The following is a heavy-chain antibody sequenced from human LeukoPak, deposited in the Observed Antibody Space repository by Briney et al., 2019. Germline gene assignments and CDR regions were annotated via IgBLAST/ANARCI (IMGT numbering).Heavy chain of an antibody. V-gene: IGHV1-18*01. CDR3: ARDRSGENSETNFDY. J-gene: IGHJ4*02. CDR1: GYTLTSYG. Sequence: ASVKVSCKASGYTLTSYGISWVRQAPGQGLEWMGWISAYNGHTKYAQKLQGRVTMTTDTSTSIAYMELRSLRSDDTAVYYCARDRSGENSETNFDYWGQGTLVTVSS. D-gene: IGHD6-19*01. CDR2: ISAYNGHT.